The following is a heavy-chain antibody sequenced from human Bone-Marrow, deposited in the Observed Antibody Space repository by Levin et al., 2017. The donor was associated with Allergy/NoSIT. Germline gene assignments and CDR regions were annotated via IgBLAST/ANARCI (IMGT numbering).Heavy chain of an antibody. CDR2: ISSDGSKE. J-gene: IGHJ4*02. V-gene: IGHV3-30-3*01. D-gene: IGHD3-22*01. CDR3: AREKVTMMVEIIESSFDF. CDR1: EFTFSTSA. Sequence: GGSLRLSCAASEFTFSTSAMHWVRQAPGKGLEWVAVISSDGSKEHYADSVKGRFTISRDNSKNTLYLQMNSLRREDTAMYYCAREKVTMMVEIIESSFDFWGQGTLVTVSS.